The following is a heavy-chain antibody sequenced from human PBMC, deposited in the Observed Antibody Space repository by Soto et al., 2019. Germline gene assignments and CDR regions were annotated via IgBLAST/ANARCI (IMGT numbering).Heavy chain of an antibody. V-gene: IGHV1-3*05. D-gene: IGHD5-18*01. CDR2: INAGNGDT. J-gene: IGHJ5*02. Sequence: QVHFVQSGAEEKKPGASVKVSCKASGYTFTDSAIHWVRQAPGQRLEWMGWINAGNGDTKYSQKFQGRVTITRDTXAXPAYMELSSLTSEDTAVYYCVRDRGYTYGYWGWFDPWGQGTLVTVSS. CDR3: VRDRGYTYGYWGWFDP. CDR1: GYTFTDSA.